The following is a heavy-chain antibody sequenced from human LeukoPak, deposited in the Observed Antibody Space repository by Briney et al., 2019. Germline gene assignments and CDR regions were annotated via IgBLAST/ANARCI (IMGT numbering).Heavy chain of an antibody. Sequence: GGSLRLSCTASGFTFSTYGMHWVRQAPGKGLEWVSYISSSSSTIYYADSVKGRFTISRDNAKNSLYLQMNSLRAEDTAVYYCARDYPGIAAAGANWFDPWGQGTLVTVSS. D-gene: IGHD6-13*01. J-gene: IGHJ5*02. CDR1: GFTFSTYG. CDR2: ISSSSSTI. CDR3: ARDYPGIAAAGANWFDP. V-gene: IGHV3-48*01.